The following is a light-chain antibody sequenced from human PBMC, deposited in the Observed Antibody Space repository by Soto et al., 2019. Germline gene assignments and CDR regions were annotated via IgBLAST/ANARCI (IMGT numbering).Light chain of an antibody. Sequence: DLQMTQSPSSLSASVGDRITINCRASQSVSKYLNWYQHKLGKAPELLIYAASSLYSGVPLRFIRSRAGTYYTLTISNLQPKNSASYYCQQTYTPPGTYGQVTKVE. CDR3: QQTYTPPGT. J-gene: IGKJ1*01. V-gene: IGKV1-39*01. CDR1: QSVSKY. CDR2: AAS.